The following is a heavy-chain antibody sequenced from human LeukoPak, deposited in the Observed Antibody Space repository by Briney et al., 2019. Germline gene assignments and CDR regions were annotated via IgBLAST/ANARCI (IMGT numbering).Heavy chain of an antibody. Sequence: GESLKISCKGSGYSFTSYWIGWVRQMPGKGLEWMGIIYPGDSDTRFSPSFQGQVTISADKSISTAYLQWSSLKASDTAMYYCARRRGYSGYEEAFDPWGQGTLVTVSS. CDR2: IYPGDSDT. D-gene: IGHD5-12*01. J-gene: IGHJ5*02. CDR1: GYSFTSYW. CDR3: ARRRGYSGYEEAFDP. V-gene: IGHV5-51*01.